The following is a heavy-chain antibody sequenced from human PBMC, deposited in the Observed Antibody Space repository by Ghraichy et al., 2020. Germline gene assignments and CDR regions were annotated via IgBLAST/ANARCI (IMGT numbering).Heavy chain of an antibody. CDR1: GFTFSRYG. Sequence: GGSLRLSCAASGFTFSRYGMHWVRQAPGKGLEWVAFIRYDGSNKYYADSVKGRFTISRDNSKSTLYLLVNSLRAEDTAVYYCAKDQQSDWLHNFDYWGQGTLVTVSS. CDR3: AKDQQSDWLHNFDY. V-gene: IGHV3-30*02. CDR2: IRYDGSNK. D-gene: IGHD3/OR15-3a*01. J-gene: IGHJ4*02.